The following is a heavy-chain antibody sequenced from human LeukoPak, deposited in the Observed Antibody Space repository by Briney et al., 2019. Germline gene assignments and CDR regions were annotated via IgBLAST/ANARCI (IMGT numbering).Heavy chain of an antibody. CDR3: ARAYSSSWYVAEYFQH. D-gene: IGHD6-13*01. J-gene: IGHJ1*01. CDR1: GYTFTSYY. V-gene: IGHV1-46*01. Sequence: ASVKVSCKASGYTFTSYYMHWVRQAPGQGLERMGIINPSGGSTSYAQKFQGRVTMTRDMSTSTVYMELSSLRSEDTAVYYCARAYSSSWYVAEYFQHWGQGTLVTVSS. CDR2: INPSGGST.